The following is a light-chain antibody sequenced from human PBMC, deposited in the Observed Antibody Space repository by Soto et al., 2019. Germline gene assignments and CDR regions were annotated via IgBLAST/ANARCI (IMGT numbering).Light chain of an antibody. V-gene: IGKV3-20*01. CDR3: QQYASSPIT. J-gene: IGKJ5*01. CDR1: QSISSSY. CDR2: GAS. Sequence: ETVLSQSRGPLCLSPATTATLPPRASQSISSSYLAWYQQRPGQPPRLLIHGASSRATGVPDRFSGSESGTDFTLTITRLDPEDFAVYYCQQYASSPITFGQGTRLEIK.